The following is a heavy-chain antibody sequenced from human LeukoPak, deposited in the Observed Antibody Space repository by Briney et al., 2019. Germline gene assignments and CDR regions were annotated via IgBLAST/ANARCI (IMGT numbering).Heavy chain of an antibody. CDR3: ARIVVVPAASHGMDV. J-gene: IGHJ6*02. V-gene: IGHV3-23*01. D-gene: IGHD2-2*01. CDR2: ISGSGGST. CDR1: GFTFSSYA. Sequence: GGPLRLSCAASGFTFSSYAMSWVRQAPGKGLELVSAISGSGGSTYYADSVKGRFTISRDNSKNTLYLQMNSLRAEDTAVYYCARIVVVPAASHGMDVWGQGTTVTVSS.